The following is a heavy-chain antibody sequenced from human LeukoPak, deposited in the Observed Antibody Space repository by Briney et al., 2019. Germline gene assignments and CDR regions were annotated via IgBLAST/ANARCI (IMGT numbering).Heavy chain of an antibody. J-gene: IGHJ4*02. CDR1: GGSISSYY. Sequence: PSETLSLTCTVSGGSISSYYWSWIRQPPGKGLEGIGYIYYSESTNYNPSLKSRVAMSVDTSKSQFSLELSSVTAADTAVYYCAGRAQTTGWSFDYWGQGALVTVSS. CDR2: IYYSEST. V-gene: IGHV4-59*12. CDR3: AGRAQTTGWSFDY. D-gene: IGHD6-19*01.